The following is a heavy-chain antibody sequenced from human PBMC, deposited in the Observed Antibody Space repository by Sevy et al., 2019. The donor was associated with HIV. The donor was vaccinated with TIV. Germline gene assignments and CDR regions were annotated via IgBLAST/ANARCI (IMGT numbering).Heavy chain of an antibody. CDR3: AKDFTGFYGMDV. CDR2: ISYDGINK. V-gene: IGHV3-30*18. CDR1: GLSVTNNG. Sequence: QPGGSLRLSCEVSGLSVTNNGMHWVRQAPGKGLEWVAVISYDGINKYYGDSVKGRFIISRDRSKNTLYLQMNILRIEDTAVYYCAKDFTGFYGMDVWGQGTTVTVSS. D-gene: IGHD3-9*01. J-gene: IGHJ6*02.